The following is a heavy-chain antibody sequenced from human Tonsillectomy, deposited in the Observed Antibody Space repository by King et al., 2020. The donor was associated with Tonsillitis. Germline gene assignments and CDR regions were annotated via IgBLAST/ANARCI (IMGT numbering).Heavy chain of an antibody. Sequence: EVQLVESGGGLVKPGGSLRPSCAASGFTFSNAWMNWVRQAPGKGLEWVGRIKSKTDGGTTDYAAPVKGRFTISRDDSKNTLYLQMNSLKTEDTAVYYCTTGLWFGELLTDYRGQGTLVTVSS. CDR1: GFTFSNAW. D-gene: IGHD3-10*01. CDR3: TTGLWFGELLTDY. V-gene: IGHV3-15*07. J-gene: IGHJ4*02. CDR2: IKSKTDGGTT.